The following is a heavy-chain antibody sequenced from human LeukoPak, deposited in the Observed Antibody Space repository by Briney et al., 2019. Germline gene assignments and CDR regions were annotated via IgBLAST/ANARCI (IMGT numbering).Heavy chain of an antibody. Sequence: GGSLRLSCAASGFTFSRYAMSWVRQAPGKGLEWVSAISGSGGSTNYADSVKGRFTISRDNSKNTLYLQMNSLRAEDTAVYYCAKHLLKWFGESIYFDYWGQGTLVTVSS. CDR3: AKHLLKWFGESIYFDY. CDR1: GFTFSRYA. CDR2: ISGSGGST. J-gene: IGHJ4*02. D-gene: IGHD3-10*01. V-gene: IGHV3-23*01.